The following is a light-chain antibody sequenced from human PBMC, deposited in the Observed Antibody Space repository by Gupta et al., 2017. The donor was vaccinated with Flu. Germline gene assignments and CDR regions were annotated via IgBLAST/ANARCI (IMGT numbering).Light chain of an antibody. CDR1: TIENRN. V-gene: IGLV3-9*01. CDR2: RDS. Sequence: ALGKTSSSTCGGKTIENRNVHWYQQKPGQDPVLVIYRDSSRAAGTPGRFSGSNSGNTATLTIRGAEAGDEDDYYCQVGDSSTEVFGGGTKLTVL. CDR3: QVGDSSTEV. J-gene: IGLJ2*01.